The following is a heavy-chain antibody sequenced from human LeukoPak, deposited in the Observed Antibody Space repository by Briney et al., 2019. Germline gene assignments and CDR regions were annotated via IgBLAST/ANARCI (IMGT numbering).Heavy chain of an antibody. Sequence: ASVKVSCKACGNSFTGYYMHWIRQAPGQGLEWMGWINPNRGGTNYAQKFQGRVTMTRDTSISTAYMELSKLRSDDTAVYYCARVVVVPAATHWFDPWGQGTLVTVSS. CDR3: ARVVVVPAATHWFDP. CDR2: INPNRGGT. J-gene: IGHJ5*02. V-gene: IGHV1-2*02. CDR1: GNSFTGYY. D-gene: IGHD2-2*01.